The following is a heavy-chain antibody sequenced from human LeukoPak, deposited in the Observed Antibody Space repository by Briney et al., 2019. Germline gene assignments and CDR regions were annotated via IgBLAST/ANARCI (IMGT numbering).Heavy chain of an antibody. V-gene: IGHV4-39*01. CDR3: ARGLESYSGNYYFDY. CDR2: IYYSGST. Sequence: SETLSLTCTVSGGSISSSSYYWGWIRQPPGKGLEWIGSIYYSGSTYYNPSLKSRVTISVDTSKNQFSLKLSSVTAADTAVYYCARGLESYSGNYYFDYWGQGTLVTVSS. D-gene: IGHD1-26*01. CDR1: GGSISSSSYY. J-gene: IGHJ4*02.